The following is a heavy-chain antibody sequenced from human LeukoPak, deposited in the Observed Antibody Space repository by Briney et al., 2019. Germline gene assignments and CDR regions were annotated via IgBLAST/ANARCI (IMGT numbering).Heavy chain of an antibody. J-gene: IGHJ4*02. CDR1: GFTFSSYA. CDR3: ARAIGYSYGYFDY. Sequence: PGGSLRLSCAASGFTFSSYAMHWVRQAPGKGLEWVAVILYDGSNKYYADSVKGRFTISRDNSKNTLYLQMNSLRAEDTAVYYCARAIGYSYGYFDYWGQGTLVTVSS. CDR2: ILYDGSNK. V-gene: IGHV3-30*04. D-gene: IGHD5-18*01.